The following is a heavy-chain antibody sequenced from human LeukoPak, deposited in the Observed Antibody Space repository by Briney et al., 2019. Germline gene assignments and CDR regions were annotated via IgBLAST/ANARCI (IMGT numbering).Heavy chain of an antibody. J-gene: IGHJ6*03. CDR3: ARTTEGYCRGRSCYSYYYYMDV. D-gene: IGHD2-15*01. V-gene: IGHV4-59*01. Sequence: SETLSLTCTVSGGSISSYYWSWIRQPPGKGLEWIGYIHYSGSTNYNPSLKSRVTISVDTSKNQFSLKLSSVTAADTAVYYCARTTEGYCRGRSCYSYYYYMDVWGKWTTVTVSS. CDR1: GGSISSYY. CDR2: IHYSGST.